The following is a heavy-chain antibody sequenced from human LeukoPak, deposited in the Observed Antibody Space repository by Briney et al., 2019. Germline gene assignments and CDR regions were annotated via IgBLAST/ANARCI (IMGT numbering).Heavy chain of an antibody. Sequence: GRSLRLSCVASGFDISYNYVGWVRQAPGKGLEWVSVIHTGGTTHYADSVKGRFTISKDTSNNTVYLQMNTVRVDDTAVYYCARVWFGYFFQWGQGALVTVSS. J-gene: IGHJ4*02. CDR1: GFDISYNY. CDR2: IHTGGTT. V-gene: IGHV3-53*01. D-gene: IGHD3-10*01. CDR3: ARVWFGYFFQ.